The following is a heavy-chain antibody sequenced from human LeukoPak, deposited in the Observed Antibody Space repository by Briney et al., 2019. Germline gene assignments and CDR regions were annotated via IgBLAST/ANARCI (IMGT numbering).Heavy chain of an antibody. CDR1: GFTFSSYS. CDR2: ISSSRSYI. V-gene: IGHV3-21*01. D-gene: IGHD6-19*01. CDR3: ARDLEGQWLVEGGYFDY. J-gene: IGHJ4*02. Sequence: GGSLRLSCAASGFTFSSYSMNWVRQAPGEGLEWVLSISSSRSYIYYADSVKGRFTITRDNAKNSLYLQMNSLRAEDTAVYYCARDLEGQWLVEGGYFDYWGQGTLVTVSS.